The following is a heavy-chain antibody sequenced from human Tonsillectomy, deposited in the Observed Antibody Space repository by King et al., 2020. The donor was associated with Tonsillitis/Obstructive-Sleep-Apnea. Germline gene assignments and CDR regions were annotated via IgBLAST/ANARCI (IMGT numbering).Heavy chain of an antibody. CDR1: GFTFSSYE. Sequence: VQLVESGGGLVQPGGSLRLSCAASGFTFSSYEMNWVRQAPGKGLEWVSYISGSGSNIYAAHSVKCRFTISRDNAKNSLYLQMNSLRAEDTAVYYCARSDTIFGVADAFDIWGQGTMVTVSS. D-gene: IGHD3-3*01. V-gene: IGHV3-48*03. J-gene: IGHJ3*02. CDR2: ISGSGSNI. CDR3: ARSDTIFGVADAFDI.